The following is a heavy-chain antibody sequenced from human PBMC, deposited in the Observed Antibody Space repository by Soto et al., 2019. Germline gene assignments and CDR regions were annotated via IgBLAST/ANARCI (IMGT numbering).Heavy chain of an antibody. Sequence: VQLVQSGAEVKKPGASVKVSCKASGYSFTSYAMHWVRQAPGQRLEWMGWINAGNGNTKYSKKFQGRVTITRDTSASTAYMELSSLRSEDTAVYYCARYDFWSGYRFDYWGQGTLVTGSS. CDR3: ARYDFWSGYRFDY. D-gene: IGHD3-3*01. V-gene: IGHV1-3*01. CDR1: GYSFTSYA. J-gene: IGHJ4*02. CDR2: INAGNGNT.